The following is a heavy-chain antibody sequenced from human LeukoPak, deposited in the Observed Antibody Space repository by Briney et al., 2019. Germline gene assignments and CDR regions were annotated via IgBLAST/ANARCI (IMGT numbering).Heavy chain of an antibody. Sequence: GESLKISCKGSGYSFTSYWIGWVRQMPGKGLEGMGIIYPGDSDTRYSPSFQGQVTISADKSISTAYLQWSSLKASDTAMYYCARNLLGYSSGWYIDYWGQGTLVTVSS. CDR3: ARNLLGYSSGWYIDY. J-gene: IGHJ4*02. V-gene: IGHV5-51*01. D-gene: IGHD6-19*01. CDR1: GYSFTSYW. CDR2: IYPGDSDT.